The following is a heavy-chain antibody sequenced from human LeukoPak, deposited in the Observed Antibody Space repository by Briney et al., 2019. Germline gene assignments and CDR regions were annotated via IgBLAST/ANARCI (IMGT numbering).Heavy chain of an antibody. V-gene: IGHV3-30*18. J-gene: IGHJ4*02. CDR1: GFTFSSYG. D-gene: IGHD3-10*01. Sequence: GGSLRLSCAASGFTFSSYGMHWVRQAPGKGLEWVAVTSYDGSNKYYADSVKGRFTISRDNSKNTLYLQMNSLRAGDTAVFYCAKDAEVTSITMPGYFWGQGTPVTVSS. CDR2: TSYDGSNK. CDR3: AKDAEVTSITMPGYF.